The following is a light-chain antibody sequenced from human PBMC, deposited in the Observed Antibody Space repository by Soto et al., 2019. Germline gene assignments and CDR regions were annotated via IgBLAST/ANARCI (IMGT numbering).Light chain of an antibody. CDR3: LSYAGSYNFV. CDR1: SSDVGGYNY. J-gene: IGLJ1*01. V-gene: IGLV2-8*01. CDR2: EVN. Sequence: QSALTQPPSASGSPGQSVTISCTGTSSDVGGYNYVSWYQQHPGKAPKLMIYEVNKRPSGVSHRFSGSKSGNTASLTISGLQADDEADYYCLSYAGSYNFVFGSGTKVTVL.